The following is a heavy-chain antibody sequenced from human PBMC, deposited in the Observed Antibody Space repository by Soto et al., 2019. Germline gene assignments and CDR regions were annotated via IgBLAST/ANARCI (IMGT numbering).Heavy chain of an antibody. Sequence: ASVKVSCKASGYTFTSYYMHWVRQAPGQGLEWMGIINPSGGSTSYAQKFQGRVTMTRDTSTSTVYMELSSLRSEDTAVYYCARGVLRYCSSTSCPIYYYYYYMDVWGKGTTVTVSS. J-gene: IGHJ6*03. CDR3: ARGVLRYCSSTSCPIYYYYYYMDV. CDR2: INPSGGST. V-gene: IGHV1-46*03. D-gene: IGHD2-2*01. CDR1: GYTFTSYY.